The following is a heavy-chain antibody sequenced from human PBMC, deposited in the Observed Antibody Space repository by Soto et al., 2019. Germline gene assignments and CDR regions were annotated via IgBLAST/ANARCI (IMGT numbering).Heavy chain of an antibody. Sequence: SETLSLTCAVYGGSFSGYYWSWIRQPPGKGLEWIGEINHSGSTNYNPSLKSRVTISVDTSKNQFSLKLSSVTAADTAVYYCARFRIAVAGNYYFDYWGQGTLVTVSS. V-gene: IGHV4-34*01. CDR2: INHSGST. CDR3: ARFRIAVAGNYYFDY. D-gene: IGHD6-19*01. CDR1: GGSFSGYY. J-gene: IGHJ4*02.